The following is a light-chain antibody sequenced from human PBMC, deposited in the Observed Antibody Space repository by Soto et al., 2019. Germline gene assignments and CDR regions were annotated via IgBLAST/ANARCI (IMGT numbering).Light chain of an antibody. V-gene: IGKV1-8*01. CDR1: QDIHNY. CDR3: QHYYNYPWT. CDR2: AAS. Sequence: AVLLTQSPSSFSASTGDRATITCRASQDIHNYLAWYQQVPGKAPKLLLYAASILQTGVPSRFSGSGSGTDFTLTIACLQSEDFATYFCQHYYNYPWTFGQGTAVE. J-gene: IGKJ1*01.